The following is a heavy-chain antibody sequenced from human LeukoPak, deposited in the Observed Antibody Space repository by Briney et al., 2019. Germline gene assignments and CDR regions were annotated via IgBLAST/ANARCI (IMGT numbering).Heavy chain of an antibody. V-gene: IGHV4-31*03. CDR2: IYYSGST. D-gene: IGHD5-12*01. Sequence: SQTLSLTCTVSGGSISSGGYYWSWIREHPGKGLEWIVYIYYSGSTYYNPSLKSRVTISVDTSKNQFSLKLSSVTAADTAVYYCARGPGVATIVYYYGMDVWGQGTTVTVSS. CDR1: GGSISSGGYY. CDR3: ARGPGVATIVYYYGMDV. J-gene: IGHJ6*02.